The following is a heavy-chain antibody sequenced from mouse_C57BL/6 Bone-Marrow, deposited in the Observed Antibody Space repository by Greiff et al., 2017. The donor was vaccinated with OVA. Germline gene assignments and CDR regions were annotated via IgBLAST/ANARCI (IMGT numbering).Heavy chain of an antibody. J-gene: IGHJ3*01. D-gene: IGHD2-9*01. CDR1: GFTFTDYY. CDR3: ARLLPTMVKSFAY. CDR2: IRNKANGYTT. Sequence: DVQLVESGGGLVQPGGSLSLSCAASGFTFTDYYMSWVRQPPGKALEWLGFIRNKANGYTTEYSASVKGRFTISRDNSQSILYLQMNALRAEDSATYYCARLLPTMVKSFAYWGQGTLVTVSA. V-gene: IGHV7-3*01.